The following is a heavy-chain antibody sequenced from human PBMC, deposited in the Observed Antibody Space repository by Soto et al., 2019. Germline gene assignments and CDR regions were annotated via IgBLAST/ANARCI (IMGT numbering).Heavy chain of an antibody. D-gene: IGHD3-3*02. J-gene: IGHJ4*02. CDR3: GREGAIGHLDS. CDR1: GFMFSNYW. V-gene: IGHV3-74*01. CDR2: IKSDGIST. Sequence: EVQLVESGGGLVQPGGSLRLSCAASGFMFSNYWMHWVRQAPGKGLVWVSRIKSDGISTGYADSVKGRFTISRDDAKSTLYLQMSGLRADDTAVYYCGREGAIGHLDSWGQGTLVTVSS.